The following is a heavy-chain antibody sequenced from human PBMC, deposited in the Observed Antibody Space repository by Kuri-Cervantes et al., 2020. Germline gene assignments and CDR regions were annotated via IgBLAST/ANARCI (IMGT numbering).Heavy chain of an antibody. CDR2: VSAYNGDT. CDR1: GYTFTSYY. Sequence: ASVKVSCKASGYTFTSYYMHWVRQAPGQGLEWMGWVSAYNGDTKYAPKLQGRVTMTTDTSTSTAYMELRSLTSDDTAVYYCARGYCSDDSCYSWYYGMDVWGQGTTVTVSS. CDR3: ARGYCSDDSCYSWYYGMDV. J-gene: IGHJ6*02. D-gene: IGHD2-15*01. V-gene: IGHV1-18*04.